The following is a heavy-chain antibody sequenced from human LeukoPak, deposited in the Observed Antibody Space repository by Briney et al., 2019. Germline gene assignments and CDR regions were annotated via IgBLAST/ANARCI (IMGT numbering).Heavy chain of an antibody. CDR3: ARELGYCSSTSCYKLFDP. CDR2: IYYSGST. CDR1: GGSICGGGYY. Sequence: SETLPLTCTVSGGSICGGGYYWSWIRQHPGKGLGWIGYIYYSGSTYYNPTLKSRVNISVDTTKNQSSLKLSSVTAADTAVYYCARELGYCSSTSCYKLFDPWGQGTLVTVSS. J-gene: IGHJ5*02. V-gene: IGHV4-31*03. D-gene: IGHD2-2*02.